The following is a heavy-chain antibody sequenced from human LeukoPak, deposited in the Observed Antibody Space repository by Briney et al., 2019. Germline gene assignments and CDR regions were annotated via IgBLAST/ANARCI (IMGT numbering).Heavy chain of an antibody. CDR1: GGSISSSSYY. CDR3: ARRYGNGNPALDFDY. CDR2: IYYSGST. D-gene: IGHD4-23*01. J-gene: IGHJ4*02. V-gene: IGHV4-39*01. Sequence: SETLSLTCTVSGGSISSSSYYWGWIRQPPGKGVEWIGSIYYSGSTYYNPSLKSRVTISVDTSKNQFSLKLSSVTAADTAVYYCARRYGNGNPALDFDYWGQGTLVTVSS.